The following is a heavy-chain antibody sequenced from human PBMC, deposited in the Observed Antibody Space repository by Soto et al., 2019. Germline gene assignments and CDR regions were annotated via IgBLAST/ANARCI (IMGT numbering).Heavy chain of an antibody. CDR3: ARSSFRGYSGYDFSTAFDI. CDR2: IIPILGIA. Sequence: SVKVSCKASGYTFTSYTISWVRQAPGQGLEWMGRIIPILGIANYAQKFQGRVTITADKSTSTAYMELSSLRSEDTAVYYCARSSFRGYSGYDFSTAFDIWGQGTMVTVSS. V-gene: IGHV1-69*02. J-gene: IGHJ3*02. D-gene: IGHD5-12*01. CDR1: GYTFTSYT.